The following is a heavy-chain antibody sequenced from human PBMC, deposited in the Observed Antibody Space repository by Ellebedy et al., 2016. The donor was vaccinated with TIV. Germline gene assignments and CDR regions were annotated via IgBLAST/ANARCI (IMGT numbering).Heavy chain of an antibody. Sequence: GESLKISCAASGFTFGNAWMSWVRQAPGKGLEWVGRIRSSSEGGTTEDAAPVKGRFIISRDDSKATLYLQMNSLKTEDTAIYYCTTADRVEGDGRGYWGQGTLVTVSS. CDR2: IRSSSEGGTT. D-gene: IGHD5-24*01. CDR3: TTADRVEGDGRGY. V-gene: IGHV3-15*01. CDR1: GFTFGNAW. J-gene: IGHJ4*02.